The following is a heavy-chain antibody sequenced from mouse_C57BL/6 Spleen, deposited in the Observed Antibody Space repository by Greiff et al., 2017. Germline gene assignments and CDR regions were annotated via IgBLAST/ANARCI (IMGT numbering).Heavy chain of an antibody. CDR2: INPSTGGT. V-gene: IGHV1-42*01. J-gene: IGHJ4*01. CDR1: GYSFTGYY. Sequence: EVQLKESGPELVKPGASVKISCKASGYSFTGYYMNWVKQSPEKSLEWIGEINPSTGGTTYNQKFKAKATLTVDKSSSTAYMQLKSLTSEDSAVYYCARRDEDYYAMDYWGQGTSVTVSS. D-gene: IGHD3-3*01. CDR3: ARRDEDYYAMDY.